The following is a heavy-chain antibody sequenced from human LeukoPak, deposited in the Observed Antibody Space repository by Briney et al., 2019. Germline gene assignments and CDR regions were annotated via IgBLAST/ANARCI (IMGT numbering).Heavy chain of an antibody. Sequence: PSGTLSLTCTVPGGSISSYYWSSIRQPPGKGLEWIGYIYYSGSTNYNPSLKSRVTISVDTSKNQFSLKLSSVTAADTAVHYCARQSGGFWYFDLWGRGTLVTVSS. CDR2: IYYSGST. V-gene: IGHV4-59*08. D-gene: IGHD3-3*01. CDR1: GGSISSYY. CDR3: ARQSGGFWYFDL. J-gene: IGHJ2*01.